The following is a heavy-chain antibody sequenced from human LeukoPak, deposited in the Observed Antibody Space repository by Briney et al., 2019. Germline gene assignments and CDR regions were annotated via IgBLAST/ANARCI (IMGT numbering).Heavy chain of an antibody. Sequence: SETLSLTCTVSGGSISSYYWSWIRQPPGKGLGWIGYIYYSGSTNYNPSLKSRVTISVDTSKNQFSLKLSSVTAADTAVYYCARGLRFFTRDYWGQGTLVTVSS. CDR2: IYYSGST. J-gene: IGHJ4*02. V-gene: IGHV4-59*01. D-gene: IGHD3-3*01. CDR3: ARGLRFFTRDY. CDR1: GGSISSYY.